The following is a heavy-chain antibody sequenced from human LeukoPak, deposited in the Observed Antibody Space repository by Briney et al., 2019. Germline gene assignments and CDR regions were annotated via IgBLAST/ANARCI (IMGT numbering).Heavy chain of an antibody. D-gene: IGHD3-10*01. CDR3: AGLHDSGTSFDY. CDR1: GGSISSGDYY. Sequence: PSETLSLTCTVSGGSISSGDYYWSWIRQPPGKGLEWIGYIYYSGSTYYNPSLKSRVTISVDTSKNQFSLKLSSVAAADTAVYYCAGLHDSGTSFDYWGQGTLVTVSS. V-gene: IGHV4-30-4*01. CDR2: IYYSGST. J-gene: IGHJ4*02.